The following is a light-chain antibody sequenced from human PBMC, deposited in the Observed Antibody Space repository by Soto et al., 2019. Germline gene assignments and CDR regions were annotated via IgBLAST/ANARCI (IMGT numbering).Light chain of an antibody. Sequence: DIPMTQSPSTLSASVGDRVTITCRASQSISSWLAWYQQKPGKAPKLLIYKASSLESGVPSRFSGSGSGTEFTLTISSLQPDDFATYYCQQYPRGFGQGTKVEIK. J-gene: IGKJ1*01. CDR3: QQYPRG. CDR2: KAS. CDR1: QSISSW. V-gene: IGKV1-5*03.